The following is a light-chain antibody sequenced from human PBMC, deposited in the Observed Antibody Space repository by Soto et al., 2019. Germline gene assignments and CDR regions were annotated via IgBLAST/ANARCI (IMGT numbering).Light chain of an antibody. CDR2: NNA. CDR3: QSHDNSLSGFYV. V-gene: IGLV1-40*01. CDR1: SSNIGAGYA. Sequence: QSVLTQPPSVSGAPGQRVTISCTGSSSNIGAGYAVHWYQQLPGTGPKLLIYNNAIRPSGVPDRFSGSRSGTSASQAITGLQAEDEADYYCQSHDNSLSGFYVFGTGTKVTVL. J-gene: IGLJ1*01.